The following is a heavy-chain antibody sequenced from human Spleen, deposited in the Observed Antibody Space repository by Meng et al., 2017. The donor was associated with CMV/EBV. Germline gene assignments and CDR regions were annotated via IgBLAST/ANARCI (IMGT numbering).Heavy chain of an antibody. V-gene: IGHV5-51*01. J-gene: IGHJ4*02. CDR2: IYPGDSDT. Sequence: KGSGYSFTSYWIGWVRQMPGKGLEWMVIIYPGDSDTRYSPSFQGQVTISADKSISTAYLQWSSLKASDTAMYYCARPGRDGYNFPGYWGQGTLVTVSS. CDR1: GYSFTSYW. CDR3: ARPGRDGYNFPGY. D-gene: IGHD5-24*01.